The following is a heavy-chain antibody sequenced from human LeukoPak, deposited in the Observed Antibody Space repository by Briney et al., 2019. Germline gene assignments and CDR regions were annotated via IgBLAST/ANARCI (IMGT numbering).Heavy chain of an antibody. D-gene: IGHD3-22*01. CDR2: IYYSGST. CDR3: ARVDSSGPFDAFDI. J-gene: IGHJ3*02. V-gene: IGHV4-59*01. Sequence: PSETLSLTCIVSGGSISSYYWSWIRQPPGKGLEWIGYIYYSGSTNYNPSLKSRVTISVDTSKNQFSLKLSSVTAADTAVYYCARVDSSGPFDAFDIWGQGTMVTVSS. CDR1: GGSISSYY.